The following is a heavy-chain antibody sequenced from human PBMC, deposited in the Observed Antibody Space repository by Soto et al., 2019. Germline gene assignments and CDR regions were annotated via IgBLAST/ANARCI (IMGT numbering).Heavy chain of an antibody. J-gene: IGHJ5*02. CDR3: ARGGNWFDP. CDR2: IGGSGDNT. V-gene: IGHV3-23*01. D-gene: IGHD3-10*01. CDR1: GFTFRGYA. Sequence: PGGSLRLSCAASGFTFRGYAMSWVRQAPGKGLQWVSAIGGSGDNTYHADYVKGRFTISRDNSKNTVYLQMNSLRAEDTAVYYCARGGNWFDPWGQGTLVTVSS.